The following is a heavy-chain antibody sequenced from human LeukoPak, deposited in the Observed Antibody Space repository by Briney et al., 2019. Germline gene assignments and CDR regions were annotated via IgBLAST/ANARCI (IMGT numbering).Heavy chain of an antibody. Sequence: SETLSLTCTVCGGSISSYYWNWIRESPGKGLEWSGYIYYSGCTNYNPTLKSRVTISVDTSKNQSSLKLSSVTAADTAVYYCARSSKDDYGDYGLDYWGQGTLVTVSS. V-gene: IGHV4-59*01. CDR3: ARSSKDDYGDYGLDY. J-gene: IGHJ4*02. CDR2: IYYSGCT. CDR1: GGSISSYY. D-gene: IGHD4-17*01.